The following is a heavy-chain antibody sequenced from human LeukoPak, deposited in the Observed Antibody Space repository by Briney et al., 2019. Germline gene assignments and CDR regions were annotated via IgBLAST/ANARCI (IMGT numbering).Heavy chain of an antibody. CDR2: VYYSGST. CDR1: GGSISSYY. J-gene: IGHJ6*03. D-gene: IGHD2-15*01. Sequence: SETLSLTCTVSGGSISSYYWSWIRQPQGKGLEWIGYVYYSGSTNYNPSLKSRVTISVDTSKNQFSLKLSSVTAADTAVYYCARSVEGYCSGGSCYSYYYYMDVWGKGTTVTVSS. V-gene: IGHV4-59*01. CDR3: ARSVEGYCSGGSCYSYYYYMDV.